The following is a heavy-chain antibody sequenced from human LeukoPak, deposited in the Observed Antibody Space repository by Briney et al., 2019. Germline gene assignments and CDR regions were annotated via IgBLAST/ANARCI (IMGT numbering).Heavy chain of an antibody. CDR1: GGSISSSSYY. CDR3: ARLRAYYYDSSGYYNFDF. J-gene: IGHJ4*02. V-gene: IGHV4-39*01. CDR2: IYYSGRT. Sequence: PSETLPLTCTVSGGSISSSSYYWGWIRQPPGKGLEWIGSIYYSGRTYYNPSLQSRVTISVDTSKNQFSLRLSSVTAADTAVYYCARLRAYYYDSSGYYNFDFWGQGTLVTVSS. D-gene: IGHD3-22*01.